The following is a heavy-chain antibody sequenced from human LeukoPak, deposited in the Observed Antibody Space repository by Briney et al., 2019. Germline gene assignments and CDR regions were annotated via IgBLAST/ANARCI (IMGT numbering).Heavy chain of an antibody. CDR3: ARQWELLPWFDP. V-gene: IGHV1-18*01. J-gene: IGHJ5*02. CDR1: GYAFPSYG. D-gene: IGHD1-26*01. Sequence: ASVKVSCKASGYAFPSYGISWVRQAPGQGLEWMGWISGYNGNTNYAQKLQGRVTMTTDTSTSTAYMELRSLRSDDTAVYYCARQWELLPWFDPWGQGTLVTVSS. CDR2: ISGYNGNT.